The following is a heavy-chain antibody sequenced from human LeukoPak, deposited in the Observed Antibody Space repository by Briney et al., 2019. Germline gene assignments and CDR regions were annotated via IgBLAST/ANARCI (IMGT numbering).Heavy chain of an antibody. Sequence: GGSLRLSCAASGFTFSSYAMSWVRQAPGKGLEWVSAISGSGGSTYYADSVKGRFTISRDNSKNTLYLQMNSLRSEDTAVYYCARANMSDSSGHYYYFYYMDVWGKGTTVTVSS. CDR3: ARANMSDSSGHYYYFYYMDV. D-gene: IGHD3-22*01. CDR1: GFTFSSYA. V-gene: IGHV3-23*01. J-gene: IGHJ6*03. CDR2: ISGSGGST.